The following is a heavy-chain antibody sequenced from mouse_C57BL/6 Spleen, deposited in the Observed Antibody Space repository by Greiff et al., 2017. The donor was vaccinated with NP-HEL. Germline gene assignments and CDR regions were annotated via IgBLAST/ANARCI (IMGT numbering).Heavy chain of an antibody. Sequence: QVQLQQSGAELVRPGASVTLSCKASGYTFTDYEMHWVKQTPVHGLEWIGAIDPETGGTAYNQKFKGKAILTADKSSSTAYMELRSLTSEDSAVYYCTRGAYYYGSSPGYWGQGTTLTVSS. V-gene: IGHV1-15*01. D-gene: IGHD1-1*01. CDR1: GYTFTDYE. CDR3: TRGAYYYGSSPGY. CDR2: IDPETGGT. J-gene: IGHJ2*01.